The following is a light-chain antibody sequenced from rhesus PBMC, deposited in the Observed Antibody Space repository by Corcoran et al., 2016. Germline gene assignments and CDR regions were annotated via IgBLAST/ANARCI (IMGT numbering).Light chain of an antibody. J-gene: IGKJ2*01. Sequence: DIQMTQSPSSLSASVGDRVTITCRASQGITNDLAWYQQKPGETPKLLIYEASSLQSGIPSRFSGSGSGTDFTLTISSLQPEDFTTYYCQHYYSTPYSFGQGTKVEIK. CDR3: QHYYSTPYS. CDR2: EAS. V-gene: IGKV1-25*01. CDR1: QGITND.